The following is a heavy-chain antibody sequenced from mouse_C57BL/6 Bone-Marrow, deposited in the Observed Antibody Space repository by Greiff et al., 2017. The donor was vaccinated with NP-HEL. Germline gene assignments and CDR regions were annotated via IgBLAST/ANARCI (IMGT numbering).Heavy chain of an antibody. J-gene: IGHJ4*01. V-gene: IGHV1-81*01. D-gene: IGHD2-1*01. CDR1: GYTFTSYG. CDR2: IYPRSGNT. CDR3: ARTMVTTGYYAMDY. Sequence: VQGVESGAELARPGASVKLSCKASGYTFTSYGISWVKQRTGQGLEWIGEIYPRSGNTYYNEKFKGKATLTADKSSSTAYMELRSLTSEDSAVYFCARTMVTTGYYAMDYWGQGTSVTVSS.